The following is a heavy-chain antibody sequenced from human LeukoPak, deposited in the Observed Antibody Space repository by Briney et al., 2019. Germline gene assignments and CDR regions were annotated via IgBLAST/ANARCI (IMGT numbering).Heavy chain of an antibody. J-gene: IGHJ4*02. V-gene: IGHV4-34*01. CDR2: INHSGST. CDR3: ARHCYGPGSCLDY. D-gene: IGHD3-10*01. Sequence: PSETLSLTCAVYGGSFSGYYWSWIRQPPGKGLEWIGEINHSGSTNYNPSLKSRVTISVDTSKNQFSLKLSSVTAAGTAVYYCARHCYGPGSCLDYWGQGTLVTVSS. CDR1: GGSFSGYY.